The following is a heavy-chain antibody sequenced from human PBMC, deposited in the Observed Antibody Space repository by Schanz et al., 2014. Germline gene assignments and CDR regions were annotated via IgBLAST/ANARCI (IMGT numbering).Heavy chain of an antibody. Sequence: EVQLLESGGGLVQPGGSLRLSCATSGFSFSSYAINWVRQAPGRGLEWVSIISGSGGNTYYADAVKGRFTISRDNSKNTLYLQMSSLRAEDTAVYYCAKGRFGELSAFDIWGQGTMVTVSS. D-gene: IGHD3-10*01. J-gene: IGHJ3*02. CDR2: ISGSGGNT. CDR3: AKGRFGELSAFDI. V-gene: IGHV3-23*01. CDR1: GFSFSSYA.